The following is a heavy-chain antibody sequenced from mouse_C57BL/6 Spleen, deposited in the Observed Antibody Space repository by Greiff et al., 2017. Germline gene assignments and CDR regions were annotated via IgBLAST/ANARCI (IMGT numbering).Heavy chain of an antibody. Sequence: QVQLQQSGAELVKPGASVKLSCKASGYTFTSYWLQWVKQRPGQGLEWIGELDPSDSYTNYNQKFKGTATLTVDTSSSTAYMQLSSLTSEDSAVYYCARQLPGTGYAMDDWGQGTSVTVSS. CDR3: ARQLPGTGYAMDD. CDR1: GYTFTSYW. J-gene: IGHJ4*01. CDR2: LDPSDSYT. V-gene: IGHV1-50*01. D-gene: IGHD4-1*01.